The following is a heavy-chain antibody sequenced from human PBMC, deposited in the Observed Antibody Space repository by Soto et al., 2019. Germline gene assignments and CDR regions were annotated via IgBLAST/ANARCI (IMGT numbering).Heavy chain of an antibody. J-gene: IGHJ4*02. CDR1: GYTFTGYA. Sequence: QVQLVQSGAEEKKPGASVKVSCKASGYTFTGYAMHWVRQAPGQRIEWMGWINAGNGNTKYSQKFQGRVTITRETSASTAYMELSSLRSEDTALYYCARAVAVPADFDYWGQGTLVTVSS. CDR2: INAGNGNT. V-gene: IGHV1-3*05. CDR3: ARAVAVPADFDY. D-gene: IGHD6-19*01.